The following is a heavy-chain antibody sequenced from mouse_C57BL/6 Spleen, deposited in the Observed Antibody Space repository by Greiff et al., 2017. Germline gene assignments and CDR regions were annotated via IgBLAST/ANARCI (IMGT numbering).Heavy chain of an antibody. CDR3: ASNLRGDYYAMDY. CDR1: GYTFTSYW. V-gene: IGHV1-69*01. Sequence: QVQLQQPGAELVMPGASVKLSCKASGYTFTSYWMHWVKQRPGQGLEWIGEIDPSDSYTNYNQKFKGKSTLTVDKSSSTAYMQLSSLTSEDSAVYYCASNLRGDYYAMDYWGQGTSVTVSS. D-gene: IGHD1-1*01. J-gene: IGHJ4*01. CDR2: IDPSDSYT.